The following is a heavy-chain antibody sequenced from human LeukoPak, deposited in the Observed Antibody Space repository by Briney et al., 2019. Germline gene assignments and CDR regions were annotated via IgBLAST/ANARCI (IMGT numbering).Heavy chain of an antibody. D-gene: IGHD3-22*01. CDR2: ISGSGGST. Sequence: GGSLRLSCAASRFTFSNYAMSWVRQAPGKGLEWVSTISGSGGSTYYADSVKGRFTISRDNSKNTLHLQMNSLRAEDTAVYYCAGLVGRYSSGLYYYYFDYWGQGTLVTVSS. CDR1: RFTFSNYA. V-gene: IGHV3-23*01. CDR3: AGLVGRYSSGLYYYYFDY. J-gene: IGHJ4*02.